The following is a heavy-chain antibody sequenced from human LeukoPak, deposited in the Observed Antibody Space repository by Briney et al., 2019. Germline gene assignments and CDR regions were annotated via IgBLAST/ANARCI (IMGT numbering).Heavy chain of an antibody. CDR2: ISAYNGNT. V-gene: IGHV1-18*04. CDR1: GYTFTSYG. CDR3: ACYHTDEYHSTNHYYYAIDV. Sequence: ASVKVSCKASGYTFTSYGISWVRQAPGQGLEWMGWISAYNGNTNYAQKLQGRVTMTTDTSTSTAYMELRSLRSDDTAVYYCACYHTDEYHSTNHYYYAIDVWGQGTTVTVSS. J-gene: IGHJ6*02. D-gene: IGHD2-2*01.